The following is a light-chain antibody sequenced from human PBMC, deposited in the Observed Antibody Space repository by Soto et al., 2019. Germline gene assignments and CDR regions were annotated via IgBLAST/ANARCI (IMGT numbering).Light chain of an antibody. Sequence: QSALTQPPFASGSPGQSGAISCTGTSRDVGASDYVSWYQQHSGKAPKLLLYEVNKRPSGVPDRFSGSKSGNTASLTVSALQADDEADYYCLSHSGSSNVLGTGTKLTVL. V-gene: IGLV2-8*01. CDR2: EVN. CDR3: LSHSGSSNV. CDR1: SRDVGASDY. J-gene: IGLJ1*01.